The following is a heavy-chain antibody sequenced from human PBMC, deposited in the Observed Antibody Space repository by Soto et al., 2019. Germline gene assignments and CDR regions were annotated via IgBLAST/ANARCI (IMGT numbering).Heavy chain of an antibody. CDR2: ISAYNGNT. CDR1: GYTFTSYG. V-gene: IGHV1-18*04. J-gene: IGHJ4*02. CDR3: AREAGHYYDSSGSSLGDY. Sequence: QVHLVESGAEVKKPGASVKVSCKASGYTFTSYGISWVRQAPGQGLEWMGWISAYNGNTNYAQKLQGRVTMTTDTSTSTAYMERRSLRSDDTAVYYCAREAGHYYDSSGSSLGDYWGQGTLVTVSS. D-gene: IGHD3-22*01.